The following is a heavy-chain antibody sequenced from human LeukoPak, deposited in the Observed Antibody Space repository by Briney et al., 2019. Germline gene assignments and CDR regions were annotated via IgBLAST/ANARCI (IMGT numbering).Heavy chain of an antibody. D-gene: IGHD3-22*01. V-gene: IGHV4-61*02. J-gene: IGHJ3*02. CDR1: DGSISSSSYY. CDR3: AREAARITMIVVVTNAFDI. Sequence: SETLSLTCTVSDGSISSSSYYWSWIRQPAGKGLEWIGRIYTSGSTNYNPSLKSRVTISVDTSKNQFSLKLSSVTAADTAVYYCAREAARITMIVVVTNAFDIWGQGTMVTVSS. CDR2: IYTSGST.